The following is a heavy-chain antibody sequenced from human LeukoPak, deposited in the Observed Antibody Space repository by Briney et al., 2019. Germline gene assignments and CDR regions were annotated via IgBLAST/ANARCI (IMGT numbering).Heavy chain of an antibody. CDR3: ARDRGDTAMVRSPYYYYGMDV. CDR2: IYSGGST. V-gene: IGHV3-66*02. Sequence: GGSLRLSCAASGFTFSDYYMSWVRQAPGKGLEWVSVIYSGGSTYYADSVKGRFTISGDNSKNTLYLQMNSLRAEDTAVYYCARDRGDTAMVRSPYYYYGMDVWGQGTTVTVSS. CDR1: GFTFSDYY. D-gene: IGHD5-18*01. J-gene: IGHJ6*02.